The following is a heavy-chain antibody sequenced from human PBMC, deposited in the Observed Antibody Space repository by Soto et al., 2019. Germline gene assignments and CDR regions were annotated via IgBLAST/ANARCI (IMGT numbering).Heavy chain of an antibody. D-gene: IGHD3-22*01. Sequence: PGESLKISCKASGYSFASYWIGWVRQMPGKGLEWMGIIWPGDSETKYSPSFEGQVTISADKSITTAYLQWSSLKASATAIYYCARHGGDYYDTRYYGMDVWGKGTTGTVSS. CDR2: IWPGDSET. V-gene: IGHV5-51*01. J-gene: IGHJ6*04. CDR1: GYSFASYW. CDR3: ARHGGDYYDTRYYGMDV.